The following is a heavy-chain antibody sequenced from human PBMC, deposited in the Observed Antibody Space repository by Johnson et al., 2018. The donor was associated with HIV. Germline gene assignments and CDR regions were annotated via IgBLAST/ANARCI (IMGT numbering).Heavy chain of an antibody. CDR3: TTGVFHAFDM. CDR1: GFTFSPYW. J-gene: IGHJ3*02. D-gene: IGHD3-10*01. Sequence: VQLVESGGGLVQPGGSLRLSCAASGFTFSPYWVHWVRQAPGQGLVWVSRIVSDVSSAIYTDSVTGRFTISRDNTKNTVYFQMNSLRSDDTAVDYCTTGVFHAFDMWGQGTMITVSS. V-gene: IGHV3-74*02. CDR2: IVSDVSSA.